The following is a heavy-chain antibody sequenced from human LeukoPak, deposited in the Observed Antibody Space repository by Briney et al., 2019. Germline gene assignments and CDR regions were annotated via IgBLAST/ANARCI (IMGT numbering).Heavy chain of an antibody. J-gene: IGHJ3*02. Sequence: GGSLRLSCAASGFTFSSYSMNWVRQAPGKGLEWVSYISSSSSTIYYADSVKGRFTISRDNAKNSLYLQMNSLRAEDTALYYCAKNYGSGSYPDAFDIWGQGTMVTVSS. V-gene: IGHV3-48*01. D-gene: IGHD3-10*01. CDR1: GFTFSSYS. CDR3: AKNYGSGSYPDAFDI. CDR2: ISSSSSTI.